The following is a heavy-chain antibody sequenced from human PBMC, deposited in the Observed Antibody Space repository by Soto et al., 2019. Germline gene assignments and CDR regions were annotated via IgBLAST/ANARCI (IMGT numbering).Heavy chain of an antibody. V-gene: IGHV4-31*03. Sequence: QVQLQESGPGLVKPSQTLSLTCTVSGGSISSGDHYWSWIRQHPGKGLEWIGFIYYGGNTYYKPPLTSRVTISVDTSKNQFSLRLSSVTAADTAVYYCARVRYDYGSGSYGMDVWGRGTTVTVSS. CDR1: GGSISSGDHY. J-gene: IGHJ6*02. CDR3: ARVRYDYGSGSYGMDV. D-gene: IGHD3-10*01. CDR2: IYYGGNT.